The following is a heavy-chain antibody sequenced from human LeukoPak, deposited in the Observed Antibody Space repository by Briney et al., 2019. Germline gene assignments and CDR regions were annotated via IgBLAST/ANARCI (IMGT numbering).Heavy chain of an antibody. Sequence: GGSLRLSCVASGFTFSSYSMNWVRQAPGKGLEWVSSTGSSSTYIYYADSVKGRFTISRDNSKNTLYLQMNSLRAEDTAVYYCAKVETAAAATLRGFDYWGQGTLVTVSS. CDR1: GFTFSSYS. V-gene: IGHV3-21*04. CDR2: TGSSSTYI. CDR3: AKVETAAAATLRGFDY. D-gene: IGHD6-13*01. J-gene: IGHJ4*02.